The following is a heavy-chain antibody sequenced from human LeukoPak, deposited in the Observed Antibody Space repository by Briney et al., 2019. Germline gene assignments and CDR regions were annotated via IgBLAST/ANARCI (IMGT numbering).Heavy chain of an antibody. J-gene: IGHJ4*02. D-gene: IGHD2-21*02. CDR3: ARVARLTAHFDY. V-gene: IGHV1-3*01. CDR1: GYTFTTYA. CDR2: IIVGSGKT. Sequence: ASVKVSCKSSGYTFTTYAMHWVRQAPGQRPEWMGWIIVGSGKTKYSQKFQGRVTFTRDTSATTVYMELSSLTSEDTAAYYCARVARLTAHFDYWGQGTLVTVSS.